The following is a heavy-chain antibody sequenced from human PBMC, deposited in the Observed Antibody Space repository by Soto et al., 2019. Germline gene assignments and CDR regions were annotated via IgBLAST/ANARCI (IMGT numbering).Heavy chain of an antibody. Sequence: QVPLVQSGAEVKKPGSSVKVSCKASGGTFSSYTISWVRQAPGQGLEWMGRIIPILGIANYAQKFQGRVTITADKSTSTAYMELSSLSSEDTAVYYCASLMSSGYYYGMDVWGQGTTVTVSS. D-gene: IGHD3-10*01. CDR2: IIPILGIA. CDR3: ASLMSSGYYYGMDV. J-gene: IGHJ6*02. V-gene: IGHV1-69*02. CDR1: GGTFSSYT.